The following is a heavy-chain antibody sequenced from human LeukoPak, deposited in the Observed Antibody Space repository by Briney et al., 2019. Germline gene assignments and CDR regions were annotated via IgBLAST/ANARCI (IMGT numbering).Heavy chain of an antibody. V-gene: IGHV1-2*02. D-gene: IGHD1-26*01. CDR2: INPNSGGT. J-gene: IGHJ4*02. CDR1: GYTFTGYY. Sequence: ASVKVSCKASGYTFTGYYMHWVRQAPGQGLEWMGWINPNSGGTNYAQKFQGRVTMTRDTSISTAYMELSRLRSDDTAVYYCARVPGATSMGGFDYRGQGTLVTVSS. CDR3: ARVPGATSMGGFDY.